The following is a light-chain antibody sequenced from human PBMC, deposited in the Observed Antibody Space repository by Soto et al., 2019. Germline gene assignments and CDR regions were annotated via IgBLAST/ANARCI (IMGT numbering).Light chain of an antibody. CDR1: ILAKKF. V-gene: IGLV3-27*01. Sequence: SYELTQPSSVSVSPGQTARITCSGDILAKKFARWFQQKPGQAPMLILYKDSERPSGIPERFSGSNSGTTVTLTISGAQVDDEADSYCSSATGNNGRIFGGGTKLTVL. CDR3: SSATGNNGRI. J-gene: IGLJ2*01. CDR2: KDS.